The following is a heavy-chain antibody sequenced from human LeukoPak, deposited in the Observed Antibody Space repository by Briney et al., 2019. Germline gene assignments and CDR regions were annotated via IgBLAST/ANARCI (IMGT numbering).Heavy chain of an antibody. J-gene: IGHJ4*02. CDR3: ARGRGYDYGDDEAFNC. CDR2: IYSGGST. CDR1: GFTVSSNY. V-gene: IGHV3-53*01. Sequence: GGSLRLSCAASGFTVSSNYMSWVRQAPGKGLEWVSVIYSGGSTYYADSVKGRFTISRDNSKNTLYLQMNSLRAEDTAVYYCARGRGYDYGDDEAFNCWGQGTLVTVSS. D-gene: IGHD4-17*01.